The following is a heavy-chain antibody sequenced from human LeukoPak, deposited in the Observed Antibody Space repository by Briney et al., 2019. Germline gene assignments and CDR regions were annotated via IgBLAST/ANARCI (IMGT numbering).Heavy chain of an antibody. D-gene: IGHD6-6*01. CDR2: IYPADSDT. V-gene: IGHV5-51*01. J-gene: IGHJ4*02. Sequence: GGPLRISVMGFGSSFTTYWIGGGRRMPGKALEWMGIIYPADSDTRYSPSFQGQVTISADKSINTAYLQWSSLKASDTAMYYCARHSTSGSDYWGQGTLVTVSS. CDR3: ARHSTSGSDY. CDR1: GSSFTTYW.